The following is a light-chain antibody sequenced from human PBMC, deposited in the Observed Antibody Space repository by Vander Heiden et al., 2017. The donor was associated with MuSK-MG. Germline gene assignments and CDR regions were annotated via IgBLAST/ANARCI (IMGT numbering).Light chain of an antibody. V-gene: IGLV3-1*01. Sequence: SYPLTQPPSVSVSPGRPATITCSGADLGNTYVCWYPQRPAQSPFVVIYKDDKRAAGIPERFSCSNSGTTATLTIRETQDRDEADYHCQAWDSDIAVFGGGTRLTVL. CDR1: DLGNTY. CDR3: QAWDSDIAV. CDR2: KDD. J-gene: IGLJ2*01.